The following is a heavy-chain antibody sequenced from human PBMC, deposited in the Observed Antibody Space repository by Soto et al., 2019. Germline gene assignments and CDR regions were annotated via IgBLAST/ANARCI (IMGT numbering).Heavy chain of an antibody. D-gene: IGHD5-18*01. V-gene: IGHV1-18*01. CDR2: ISAYNGNT. Sequence: ASVKVSCKASGYTFTSYGISWVRQAPGQGLEWMGWISAYNGNTNYAQKLQGRVTMTTDTSTSTAYMELRSLRSDDTAVYYCARASFGYSYAYYSFDYWGQGTLVTVSS. CDR1: GYTFTSYG. J-gene: IGHJ4*02. CDR3: ARASFGYSYAYYSFDY.